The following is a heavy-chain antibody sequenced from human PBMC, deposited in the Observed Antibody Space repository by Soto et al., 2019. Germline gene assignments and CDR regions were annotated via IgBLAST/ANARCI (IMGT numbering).Heavy chain of an antibody. CDR3: ARHSPPALVGATTTLDY. CDR1: GYSFTSYW. CDR2: IYPGDSDT. Sequence: PGESLKISCKGSGYSFTSYWIGWVRQMPGKGLEWMGIIYPGDSDTRYSPSFQGQVTISADKSISTAYLQWSSLKASDTAMYYCARHSPPALVGATTTLDYWGQGTLVTVSS. D-gene: IGHD1-26*01. J-gene: IGHJ4*02. V-gene: IGHV5-51*01.